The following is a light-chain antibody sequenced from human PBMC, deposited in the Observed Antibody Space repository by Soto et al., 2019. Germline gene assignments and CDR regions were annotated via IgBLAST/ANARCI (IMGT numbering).Light chain of an antibody. J-gene: IGKJ1*01. Sequence: EIVLTQSAGTLSLSPGERATLSCRASQSVSSSYLAWYQQKPGQAPRLLIYGASSRATGIPDRFSGSGSGTEFTLTISSLQPDDFATYYCHQYDTYLWTFGQGTKVDIK. CDR2: GAS. CDR1: QSVSSSY. CDR3: HQYDTYLWT. V-gene: IGKV3-20*01.